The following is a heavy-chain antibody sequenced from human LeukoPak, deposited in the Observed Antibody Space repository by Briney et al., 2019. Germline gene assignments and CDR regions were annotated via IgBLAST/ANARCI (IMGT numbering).Heavy chain of an antibody. V-gene: IGHV1-8*01. CDR3: ARRNCGIAAADY. Sequence: ASVKVSCKASGYTFTSYDINWVRQATGQGLEWMGWMNPNSGNTGYAQKFQGRVTMTRNTSISTAYMELSSLRSEDTAVYYCARRNCGIAAADYWGQGTLVTVSS. J-gene: IGHJ4*02. D-gene: IGHD6-13*01. CDR1: GYTFTSYD. CDR2: MNPNSGNT.